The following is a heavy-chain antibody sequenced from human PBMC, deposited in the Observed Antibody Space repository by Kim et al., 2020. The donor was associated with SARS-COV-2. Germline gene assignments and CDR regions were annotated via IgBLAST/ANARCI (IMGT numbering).Heavy chain of an antibody. CDR2: ISSSGTTI. CDR1: GFTFSDYH. Sequence: GGSLRLSCAASGFTFSDYHMSWIRQAPGKGLEWVSYISSSGTTIYYADSVKGRFTISRDNAKNSLYLQMNSLRAEDTAVYYCARDRFFYPGATYAMDVWGQGTTVTVSS. D-gene: IGHD3-3*01. V-gene: IGHV3-11*01. CDR3: ARDRFFYPGATYAMDV. J-gene: IGHJ6*02.